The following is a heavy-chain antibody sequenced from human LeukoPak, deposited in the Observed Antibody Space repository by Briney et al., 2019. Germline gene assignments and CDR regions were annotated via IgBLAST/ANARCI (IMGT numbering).Heavy chain of an antibody. CDR2: IYYSGTT. Sequence: SETLSLTCTVSGGSISSYYWSWIRQPPGKGLEWIGYIYYSGTTNYNPSLKSLVTILVDTSKNQFSLNLSSVTAADTAVYYCARRGIAAAGYDYWGQGTLVTVSS. D-gene: IGHD6-13*01. J-gene: IGHJ4*02. CDR1: GGSISSYY. V-gene: IGHV4-59*08. CDR3: ARRGIAAAGYDY.